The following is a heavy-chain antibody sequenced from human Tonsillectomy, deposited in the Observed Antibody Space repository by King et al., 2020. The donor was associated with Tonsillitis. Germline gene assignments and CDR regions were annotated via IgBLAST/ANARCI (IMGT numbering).Heavy chain of an antibody. D-gene: IGHD2-2*01. CDR3: AKGGCSSTSCYYDCDY. V-gene: IGHV3-23*04. CDR2: IRGCGGST. J-gene: IGHJ4*02. Sequence: VQLVESGGGLVQPGGSLRLSCAASGFTFSSYAMSWVRQAPGKGLEWVSAIRGCGGSTYYADSVKGRFTISRDNSKNTLYLQMNSLRAEDTAVYYCAKGGCSSTSCYYDCDYWGQGTLVTVSS. CDR1: GFTFSSYA.